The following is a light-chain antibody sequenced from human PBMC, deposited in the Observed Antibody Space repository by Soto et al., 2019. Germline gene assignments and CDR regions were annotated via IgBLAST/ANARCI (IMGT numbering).Light chain of an antibody. Sequence: DIQMTQSPSSLSASVGDRVTITCQASQDISNYLNWYQQKTGKAPKLLIYDASNLETGVPSRFSGSGSGTDFTVTISSLQPEDIATYYCQQYDNLPLTFGPGTKVDIK. CDR2: DAS. CDR3: QQYDNLPLT. CDR1: QDISNY. V-gene: IGKV1-33*01. J-gene: IGKJ3*01.